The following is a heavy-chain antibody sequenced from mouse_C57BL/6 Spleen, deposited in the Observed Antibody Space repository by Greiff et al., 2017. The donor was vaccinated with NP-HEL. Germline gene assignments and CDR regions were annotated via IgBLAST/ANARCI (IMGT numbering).Heavy chain of an antibody. J-gene: IGHJ4*01. CDR2: INPNNGGT. CDR3: ARRGDYGNYYYAMDY. D-gene: IGHD2-1*01. CDR1: GYTFTDYY. Sequence: EVQLQQSGPELVKPGASVKISCKASGYTFTDYYMNWVKQSHGKSLEWIGDINPNNGGTSYNQKFKGKATLTVDKSSSTAYMELRSLTSEDSAVYYCARRGDYGNYYYAMDYWGQGTSVTVSS. V-gene: IGHV1-26*01.